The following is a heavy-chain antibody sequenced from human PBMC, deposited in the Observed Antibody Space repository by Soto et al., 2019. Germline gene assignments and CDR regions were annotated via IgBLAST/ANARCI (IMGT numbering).Heavy chain of an antibody. V-gene: IGHV4-30-4*01. CDR1: GGSISSGDYY. CDR3: ARITTTGWAMTFDY. Sequence: QVQLQESGPGLVKPSQTLSLTCIVSGGSISSGDYYWRWIRQPPGKGLEWIGYIYYTGSTYYNPSLESRVTISVDTSKNQFSLKLSSLTAADTAMYYCARITTTGWAMTFDYWGQGTLVTVSS. CDR2: IYYTGST. J-gene: IGHJ4*02. D-gene: IGHD1-1*01.